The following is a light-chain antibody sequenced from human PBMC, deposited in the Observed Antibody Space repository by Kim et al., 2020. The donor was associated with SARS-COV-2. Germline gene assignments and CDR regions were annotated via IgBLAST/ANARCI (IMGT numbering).Light chain of an antibody. J-gene: IGKJ4*01. V-gene: IGKV3-11*01. Sequence: EIVLTQSPATLSLSPGETATLSCRASQSLRSSLAWYQQKPGQAPRLLLYDASNRATGIPVRFSGSESGTDFTLTISSLEPEDFAVYYCQQRDAWPLTFGGGTKLDIK. CDR1: QSLRSS. CDR2: DAS. CDR3: QQRDAWPLT.